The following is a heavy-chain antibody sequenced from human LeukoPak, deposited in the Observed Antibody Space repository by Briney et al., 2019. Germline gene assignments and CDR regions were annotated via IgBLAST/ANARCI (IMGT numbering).Heavy chain of an antibody. CDR2: IKSKTDGGTT. Sequence: GGSLRLSCAASGFTFSNAWMNWVRQAPGKGLEWVGRIKSKTDGGTTDYAAPVKGRFTISRDDSKNTLYLQMNSLKTEDTAVYYRTTDALSTLYDSSGYYYGIAWGQGTLVTVSS. J-gene: IGHJ5*02. D-gene: IGHD3-22*01. CDR1: GFTFSNAW. CDR3: TTDALSTLYDSSGYYYGIA. V-gene: IGHV3-15*07.